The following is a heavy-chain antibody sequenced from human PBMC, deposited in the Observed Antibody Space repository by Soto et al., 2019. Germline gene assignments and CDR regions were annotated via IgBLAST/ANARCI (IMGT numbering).Heavy chain of an antibody. J-gene: IGHJ4*02. Sequence: SETLSLTCTVSGGSISSSSYYWGWIRQPPGKGLEWIGSIYYSGSTYYNPSLKSRVTISVDTSKNQFSLKLSSVTAAGTAVYYCARLDKGYFDYWGQGTLVTVSS. CDR3: ARLDKGYFDY. V-gene: IGHV4-39*01. CDR2: IYYSGST. D-gene: IGHD3-22*01. CDR1: GGSISSSSYY.